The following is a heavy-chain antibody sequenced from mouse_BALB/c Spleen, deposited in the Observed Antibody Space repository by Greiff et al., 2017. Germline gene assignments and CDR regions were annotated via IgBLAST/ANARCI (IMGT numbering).Heavy chain of an antibody. CDR2: IDPANGNT. V-gene: IGHV14-3*02. J-gene: IGHJ4*01. CDR3: ARAGGGYAMDY. CDR1: GFNIKDTY. Sequence: VQLQQSGAELVKPGASVKLSCTASGFNIKDTYMHWVKQRPEQGLEWIGRIDPANGNTKYDPKFQGKATITADTSSNTAYLQLSGLTSEDTAVYYCARAGGGYAMDYWGQGTSVTVSS.